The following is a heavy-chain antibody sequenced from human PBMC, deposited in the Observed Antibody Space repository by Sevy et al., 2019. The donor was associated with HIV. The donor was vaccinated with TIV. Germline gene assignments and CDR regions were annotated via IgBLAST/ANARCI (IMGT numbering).Heavy chain of an antibody. J-gene: IGHJ5*02. D-gene: IGHD6-6*01. CDR1: GFTFSSYW. CDR2: IKQDGSEK. CDR3: ARVRAARSDWFDP. Sequence: GGSLRLSCAASGFTFSSYWMSWVRQAPGKGLEWVANIKQDGSEKYYVDSVKGRFTISRDNAKNSLYLQMNSLRAEDTAVYYCARVRAARSDWFDPLGQGTLVTVSS. V-gene: IGHV3-7*03.